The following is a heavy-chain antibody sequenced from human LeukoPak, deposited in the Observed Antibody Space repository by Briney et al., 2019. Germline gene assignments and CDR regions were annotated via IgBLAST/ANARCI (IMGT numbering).Heavy chain of an antibody. D-gene: IGHD5-12*01. CDR2: FYDSGST. CDR3: ARHTRPGCSGYENAFDI. CDR1: GGSIRSRNYY. V-gene: IGHV4-39*01. J-gene: IGHJ3*02. Sequence: SEPLSLTCTVSGGSIRSRNYYWDWIRQPPGKGLEWIGNFYDSGSTYYNPSLKSRVTISGDTSKNQFSLKLTSMTAADTAVYYCARHTRPGCSGYENAFDIWGQGTMVTVSS.